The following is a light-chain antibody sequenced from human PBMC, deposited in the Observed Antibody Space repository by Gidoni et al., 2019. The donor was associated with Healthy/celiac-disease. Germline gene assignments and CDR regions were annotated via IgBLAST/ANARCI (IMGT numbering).Light chain of an antibody. CDR1: QSLLHSNGYND. CDR3: MQALQTPFT. Sequence: DIVMTQSPLSLPVTPGEPASISCRSSQSLLHSNGYNDLDWYLQKPGQSPHLLIYLGSNRASGVPDRVSGSGSGTDFTLKISRVEAEDVGVYYCMQALQTPFTFGGGTKVEIK. CDR2: LGS. V-gene: IGKV2-28*01. J-gene: IGKJ4*01.